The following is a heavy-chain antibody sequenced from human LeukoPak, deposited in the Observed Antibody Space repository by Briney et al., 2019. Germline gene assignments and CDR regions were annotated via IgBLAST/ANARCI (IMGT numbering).Heavy chain of an antibody. D-gene: IGHD6-19*01. Sequence: GASVKVSCKASGGTFSSYAISWVRQAPGQGLEWMGRIIPILGIANYAQKFQGRVTITADKSTSTAYMELSSLRSEDTAVYYCARSVSPPLDSSGWSYYFDYWGQGTLVTVSS. CDR3: ARSVSPPLDSSGWSYYFDY. V-gene: IGHV1-69*04. J-gene: IGHJ4*02. CDR1: GGTFSSYA. CDR2: IIPILGIA.